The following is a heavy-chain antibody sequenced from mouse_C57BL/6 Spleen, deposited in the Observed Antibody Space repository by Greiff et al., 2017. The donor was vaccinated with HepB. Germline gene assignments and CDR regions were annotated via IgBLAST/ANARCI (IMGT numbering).Heavy chain of an antibody. CDR2: IRNKANGYTA. CDR3: ARYRYYGSSYYAMDY. V-gene: IGHV7-3*01. J-gene: IGHJ4*01. CDR1: GFTFTDYY. D-gene: IGHD1-1*01. Sequence: EVKLMESGGGLVQPGGSLSLSCAASGFTFTDYYMSWVRQPPGKALEWLGFIRNKANGYTAEYSASVKGRFTISRDNSQSIRYLQMNALRAEDSATYYCARYRYYGSSYYAMDYWGQGTSVTVSS.